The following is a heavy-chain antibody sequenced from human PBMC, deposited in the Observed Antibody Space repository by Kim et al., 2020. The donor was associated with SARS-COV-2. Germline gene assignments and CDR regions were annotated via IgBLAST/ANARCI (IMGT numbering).Heavy chain of an antibody. CDR2: IWSDGSNT. D-gene: IGHD3-22*01. J-gene: IGHJ3*01. V-gene: IGHV3-33*01. Sequence: GGSLRLSCAVSGFTFSAYGMHWVRQAPGKGLEWLSFIWSDGSNTYYADSVKGRFTISRDNAKTTLYLQMNRLRVEDTAMYYCVRDVSSGREYGAFDVCGQGTMVTVSS. CDR1: GFTFSAYG. CDR3: VRDVSSGREYGAFDV.